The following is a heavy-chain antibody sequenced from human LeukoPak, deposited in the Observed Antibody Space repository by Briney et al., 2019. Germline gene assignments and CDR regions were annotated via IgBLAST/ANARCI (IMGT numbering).Heavy chain of an antibody. CDR1: GGPVSRGGYY. J-gene: IGHJ6*02. D-gene: IGHD6-25*01. V-gene: IGHV4-31*03. CDR2: IYYTGST. Sequence: PSQTLSLTCTVSGGPVSRGGYYWNWIRQRPGQGLEWIGYIYYTGSTSYSPSHKSRVTISLDTSNNQFSLNLNSVTAADTAVYFCARSLSPDSAVGGLDVWGQGTTVTVSS. CDR3: ARSLSPDSAVGGLDV.